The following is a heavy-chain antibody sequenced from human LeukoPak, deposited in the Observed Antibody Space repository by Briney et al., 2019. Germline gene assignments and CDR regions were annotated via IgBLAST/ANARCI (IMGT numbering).Heavy chain of an antibody. CDR1: GGTFSSYT. CDR3: ASTRGPEYSSSDFDY. V-gene: IGHV1-69*02. J-gene: IGHJ4*02. CDR2: IIPILGIA. D-gene: IGHD6-6*01. Sequence: SVKVSCKASGGTFSSYTISWVRQAPGQGLEWMGRIIPILGIANYAQKFQGRVTITADKSTSTDYMELSSLRSEDTAVYYCASTRGPEYSSSDFDYWGQGTLVTVSS.